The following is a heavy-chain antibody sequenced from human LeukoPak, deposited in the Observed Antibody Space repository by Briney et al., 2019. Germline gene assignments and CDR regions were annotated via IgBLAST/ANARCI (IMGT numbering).Heavy chain of an antibody. D-gene: IGHD6-6*01. Sequence: ASVKVSCKASGYTFTSYYMHWVRQAPGQGLEWMGIINPSGGSTSYAQKFQGRVTMTRDMSTSTVYMELSSLRSEDTAVYYRARDLRAARRRNWFDPWGQGTLVTVSS. CDR1: GYTFTSYY. V-gene: IGHV1-46*01. CDR3: ARDLRAARRRNWFDP. CDR2: INPSGGST. J-gene: IGHJ5*02.